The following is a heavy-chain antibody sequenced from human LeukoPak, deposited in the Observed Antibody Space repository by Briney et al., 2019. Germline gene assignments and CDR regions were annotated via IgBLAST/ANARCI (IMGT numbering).Heavy chain of an antibody. CDR1: GFTFSSYA. Sequence: PGGSLRLSCAASGFTFSSYAMSWVRQAPGKGLEWVSAISGSGGSTYYADSVKGRFTISRDNSKNTLYLQMNSLRAEDTAVYYCARDSCSSTSCYPPYYYGMDVWGQGTTVTVSS. V-gene: IGHV3-23*01. J-gene: IGHJ6*02. D-gene: IGHD2-2*01. CDR3: ARDSCSSTSCYPPYYYGMDV. CDR2: ISGSGGST.